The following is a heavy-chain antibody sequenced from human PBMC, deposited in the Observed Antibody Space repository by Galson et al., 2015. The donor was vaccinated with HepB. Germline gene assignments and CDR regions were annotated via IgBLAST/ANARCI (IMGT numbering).Heavy chain of an antibody. CDR1: GYTFTSYA. J-gene: IGHJ4*02. Sequence: SVKVSCKASGYTFTSYAMHWVRQAPGQRLEWMGWINAGNGNTKYSQKFQGRVTITRDTSASTAYMELSSPRSEDTAVYYCARGEWELLESPFDYWGQGTLVTVSS. CDR3: ARGEWELLESPFDY. V-gene: IGHV1-3*01. CDR2: INAGNGNT. D-gene: IGHD1-26*01.